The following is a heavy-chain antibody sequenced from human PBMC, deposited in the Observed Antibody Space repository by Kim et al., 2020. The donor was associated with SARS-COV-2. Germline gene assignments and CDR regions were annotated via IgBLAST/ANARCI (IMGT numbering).Heavy chain of an antibody. J-gene: IGHJ4*02. D-gene: IGHD6-19*01. V-gene: IGHV1-2*06. CDR3: ARWGRVPAANGGIAVAGTQRVDS. CDR2: INPDSGDT. Sequence: ASVKVSCNASGYTFTSYYIHWVRQAPGQGLEWMGRINPDSGDTNYSQKFQGRVTMTRDTSISTASMELSRLRSDDTAVYYCARWGRVPAANGGIAVAGTQRVDSWGPGTPVTVSP. CDR1: GYTFTSYY.